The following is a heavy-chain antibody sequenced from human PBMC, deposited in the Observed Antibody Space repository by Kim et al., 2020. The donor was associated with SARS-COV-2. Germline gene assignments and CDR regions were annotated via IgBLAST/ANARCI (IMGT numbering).Heavy chain of an antibody. D-gene: IGHD5-12*01. CDR3: AKDRRDGYNPVFDY. CDR2: ISYDGSNK. CDR1: GFTFSSYG. Sequence: GGSLRLSCAASGFTFSSYGMHWVRQAPGKGLEWVAVISYDGSNKYYADSVKGRFTISRDNSKNTLYLQMNSLRAEDTAVYYCAKDRRDGYNPVFDYWGQG. V-gene: IGHV3-30*18. J-gene: IGHJ4*02.